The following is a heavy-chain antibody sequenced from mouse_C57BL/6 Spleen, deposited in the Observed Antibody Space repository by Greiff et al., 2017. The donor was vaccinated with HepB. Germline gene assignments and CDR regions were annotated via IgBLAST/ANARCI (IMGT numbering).Heavy chain of an antibody. D-gene: IGHD1-1*01. V-gene: IGHV1-64*01. CDR1: GYTFTSYW. CDR2: IHPNSGST. Sequence: VQLQQPGAELVKPGASVKLSCKASGYTFTSYWMHWVKQRPGQGLEWIGMIHPNSGSTNYNEKFKSKATLTVDKSSSTAYMQLSSLTSEDSAVYYCARADITTVVATRYFDVWGTGTTVTVSS. J-gene: IGHJ1*03. CDR3: ARADITTVVATRYFDV.